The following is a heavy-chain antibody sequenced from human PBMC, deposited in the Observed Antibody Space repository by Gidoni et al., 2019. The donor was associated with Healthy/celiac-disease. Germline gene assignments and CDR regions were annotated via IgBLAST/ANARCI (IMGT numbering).Heavy chain of an antibody. Sequence: QVQLVQSVAAAKKPGASVEVSCQASGYTFTSYAMHWVRQAPGQRLEWMGWINAGNGNTKYSQKFQGRVTITRDTSASTAYMELSSLRSEDTAVYYCAREIFGVVYAFDIWGQGTMVTVSS. J-gene: IGHJ3*02. D-gene: IGHD3-3*01. CDR1: GYTFTSYA. V-gene: IGHV1-3*01. CDR3: AREIFGVVYAFDI. CDR2: INAGNGNT.